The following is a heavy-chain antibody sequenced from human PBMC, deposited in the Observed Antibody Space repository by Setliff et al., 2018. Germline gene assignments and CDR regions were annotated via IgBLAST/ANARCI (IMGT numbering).Heavy chain of an antibody. CDR3: ARRETYYNFWSGYFDY. Sequence: PSETLSLTCTVSGGSISSSSYYWGWIRQPPGKGLEWIESIYYSGSTYYNPSLKSRVTISVDTSKNQFFLKLSSVTAADTAVYYCARRETYYNFWSGYFDYWGQGTLVTVSS. V-gene: IGHV4-39*07. J-gene: IGHJ4*02. CDR1: GGSISSSSYY. CDR2: IYYSGST. D-gene: IGHD3-3*01.